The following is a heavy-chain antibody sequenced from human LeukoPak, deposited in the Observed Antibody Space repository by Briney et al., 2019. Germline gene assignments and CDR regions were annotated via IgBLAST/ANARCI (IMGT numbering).Heavy chain of an antibody. Sequence: GGSMRLSCAASGFTVSSNYMTWVRQAPGKGLEWVSVIYSGGSTYYADSVKGRFTISRDDSKNTLYLQMNSLRAEDTAVYYCAKVGRAQLRACSSTNCYIDYWGQGTLVIVSS. J-gene: IGHJ4*02. CDR2: IYSGGST. CDR3: AKVGRAQLRACSSTNCYIDY. D-gene: IGHD2-2*01. V-gene: IGHV3-66*02. CDR1: GFTVSSNY.